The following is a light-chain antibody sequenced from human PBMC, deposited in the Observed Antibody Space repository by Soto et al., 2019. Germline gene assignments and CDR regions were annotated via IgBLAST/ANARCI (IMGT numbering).Light chain of an antibody. CDR1: QSVSSD. V-gene: IGKV3-15*01. CDR2: GAS. CDR3: QQYNNWPRT. J-gene: IGKJ1*01. Sequence: IVSTQSPATLSVSPGERATISSRASQSVSSDLAWYHQKPGQAPRLLIYGASTRATGIPARFSGSGSGTEFTLTINSLQSEDFAVYYCQQYNNWPRTFGQGTKVDIK.